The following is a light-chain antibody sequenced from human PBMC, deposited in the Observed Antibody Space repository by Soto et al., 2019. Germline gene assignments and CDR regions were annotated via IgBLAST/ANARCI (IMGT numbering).Light chain of an antibody. J-gene: IGLJ2*01. Sequence: QSALTQPASVSGSPGQSITISCTGTNSDVGGHNYVSWYQQRPGKVPKLLIYEVTDRPSGASNRFSGSKSGNTASLTISGLRAEDEADYFCASYTSRNTLIFGGGTKVTVL. V-gene: IGLV2-14*01. CDR1: NSDVGGHNY. CDR2: EVT. CDR3: ASYTSRNTLI.